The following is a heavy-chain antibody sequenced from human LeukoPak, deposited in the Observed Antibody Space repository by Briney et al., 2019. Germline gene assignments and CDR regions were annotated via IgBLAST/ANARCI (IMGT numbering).Heavy chain of an antibody. CDR3: TREGLEAYYYGSGSSIFDY. CDR2: IRSKAYGGTT. D-gene: IGHD3-10*01. Sequence: GGSLRLSCTASGFTFGDYAMSWVRQAPGKGLEWVGFIRSKAYGGTTEYAASVKGRFTISRDGSKSIAYLQMNSLKTEDTAVYYCTREGLEAYYYGSGSSIFDYWGQGTLVTVSS. V-gene: IGHV3-49*04. J-gene: IGHJ4*02. CDR1: GFTFGDYA.